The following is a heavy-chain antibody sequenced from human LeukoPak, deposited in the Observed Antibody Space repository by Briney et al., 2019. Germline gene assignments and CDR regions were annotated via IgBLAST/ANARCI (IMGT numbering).Heavy chain of an antibody. CDR1: GGSISSSSYY. CDR2: IYYSGST. CDR3: ARDGYGSGSYSPLVGFDY. J-gene: IGHJ4*02. V-gene: IGHV4-39*07. D-gene: IGHD3-10*01. Sequence: PSETLSLTCTVSGGSISSSSYYWGWIRQPPGKGLEWIGSIYYSGSTYYNPSLKGRVTISVDTSKNQFSLKLSSVTAADTAVYYCARDGYGSGSYSPLVGFDYWGQGTLVTVSS.